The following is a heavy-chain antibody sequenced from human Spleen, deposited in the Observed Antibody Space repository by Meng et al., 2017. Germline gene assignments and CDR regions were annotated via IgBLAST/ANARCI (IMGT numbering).Heavy chain of an antibody. CDR2: ISNRGTRI. CDR1: GFTFGDYY. CDR3: ARGSGAEGYYNARFDY. V-gene: IGHV3-11*04. D-gene: IGHD3-10*01. J-gene: IGHJ4*02. Sequence: GGSLRLSCAASGFTFGDYYMTWIRQAPGKGLEWISHISNRGTRIYYADSVKGRFTISRDNAKNSVFLQMNSLRAEDTALYYCARGSGAEGYYNARFDYWGQGALVTVSS.